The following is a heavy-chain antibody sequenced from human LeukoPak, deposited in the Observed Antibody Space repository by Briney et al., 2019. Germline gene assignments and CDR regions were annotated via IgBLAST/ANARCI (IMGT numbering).Heavy chain of an antibody. CDR3: AKRIGTTGTGDY. V-gene: IGHV3-30*18. D-gene: IGHD1-1*01. J-gene: IGHJ4*02. Sequence: PGRSLRLSCAASGFTFSGYGMHWVRQAPGKGPEWVAVISYDGSNKYYADSVKGRFTISRDNSKNTLYLQMNSLRAEDTAVYYCAKRIGTTGTGDYWGQGTLVTVSS. CDR1: GFTFSGYG. CDR2: ISYDGSNK.